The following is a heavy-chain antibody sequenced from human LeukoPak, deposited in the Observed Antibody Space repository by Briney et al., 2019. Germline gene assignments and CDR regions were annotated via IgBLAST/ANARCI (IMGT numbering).Heavy chain of an antibody. CDR1: GFTFSSYW. V-gene: IGHV3-74*01. CDR3: ARCSGGSCYYYGMDV. J-gene: IGHJ6*02. CDR2: INSDGSST. D-gene: IGHD2-15*01. Sequence: GGSLRLSCAASGFTFSSYWMHWVRQAPGKGLVWVSRINSDGSSTSYADSVKGRFTISRDNAKNSLYLQMNSLRAEDTALYHCARCSGGSCYYYGMDVWGQGTTVTVSS.